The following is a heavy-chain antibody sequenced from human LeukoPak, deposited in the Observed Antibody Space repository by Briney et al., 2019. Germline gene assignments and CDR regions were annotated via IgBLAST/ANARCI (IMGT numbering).Heavy chain of an antibody. Sequence: SGGSLRLSCAASGFTFSSYGMHWVRQAPGKGLEWVAVISYDGSNKYYADSVKGRLTISRDNSKNTLYLQMNSLRAEDTAVYYCARDATGIAARPGAFDIWGQGTMVTVSS. CDR3: ARDATGIAARPGAFDI. J-gene: IGHJ3*02. CDR1: GFTFSSYG. CDR2: ISYDGSNK. D-gene: IGHD6-6*01. V-gene: IGHV3-30*03.